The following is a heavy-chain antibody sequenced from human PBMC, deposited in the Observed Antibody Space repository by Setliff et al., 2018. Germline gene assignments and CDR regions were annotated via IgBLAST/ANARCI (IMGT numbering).Heavy chain of an antibody. D-gene: IGHD3-22*01. J-gene: IGHJ3*02. V-gene: IGHV1-58*01. CDR1: GFTFTSSA. Sequence: GASVKVSCKASGFTFTSSAVQWVRQARGQRLEWIGWIVVGSGNTNYAQKFQERVTITRDMSTSTAYMELSRLRSDDTAVYYCARSRDGGNSSGYSGAFDIWGQGTMVTVSS. CDR3: ARSRDGGNSSGYSGAFDI. CDR2: IVVGSGNT.